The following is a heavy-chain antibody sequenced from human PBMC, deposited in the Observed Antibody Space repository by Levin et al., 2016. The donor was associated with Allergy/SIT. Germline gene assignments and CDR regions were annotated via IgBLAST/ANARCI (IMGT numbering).Heavy chain of an antibody. CDR1: GYTFTGYY. J-gene: IGHJ6*02. D-gene: IGHD4-11*01. CDR2: INPNSGGT. CDR3: ATATVTTHQTGYYYYGMDV. V-gene: IGHV1-2*04. Sequence: ASVKVSCKASGYTFTGYYMHWVRQAPGQGLEWMGWINPNSGGTNYAQKFQGWVTMTRDTSISTAYMELSRLRSDDTAVYYCATATVTTHQTGYYYYGMDVWGQGTTVTVSS.